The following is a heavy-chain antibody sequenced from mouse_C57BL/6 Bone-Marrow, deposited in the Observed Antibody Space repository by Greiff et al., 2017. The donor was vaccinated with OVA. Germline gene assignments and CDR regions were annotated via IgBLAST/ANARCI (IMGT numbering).Heavy chain of an antibody. J-gene: IGHJ1*03. CDR2: IDPSDSYT. V-gene: IGHV1-69*01. D-gene: IGHD1-1*02. Sequence: QVQLQQPGAELVMPGASVKLSCKASGYTFTSYWMHWVKQRPGQGLEWIGEIDPSDSYTNYNQKFKGKSTLTVDKSSSTAYMQLSSLTSEDSAVYYCARSARVATRYFDVWGTGTTVTVSS. CDR1: GYTFTSYW. CDR3: ARSARVATRYFDV.